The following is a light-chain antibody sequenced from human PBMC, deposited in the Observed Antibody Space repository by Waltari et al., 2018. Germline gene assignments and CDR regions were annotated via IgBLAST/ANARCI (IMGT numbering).Light chain of an antibody. CDR2: DAS. CDR3: QQSYSTPWT. Sequence: DIQMTQSPSSLSASVGDRITITCRANQNIRTYLNWYQQKSGNAPALLIFDASTLQSGVPARFSGSGSGTDFTLTISSLQPEDFVTYYCQQSYSTPWTFGEGTTVEVK. V-gene: IGKV1-39*01. J-gene: IGKJ1*01. CDR1: QNIRTY.